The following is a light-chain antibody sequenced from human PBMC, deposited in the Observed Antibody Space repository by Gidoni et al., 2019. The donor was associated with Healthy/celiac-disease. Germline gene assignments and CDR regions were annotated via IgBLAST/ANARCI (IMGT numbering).Light chain of an antibody. CDR3: AAWDESLSGWV. Sequence: QSVLPPPPSASATPGQRVTISCSGSSSNIGSNYVYWYQQLPGTDPNHLIYKKNQPPSGVPDRFSGSKTGSSAALAISGLRYEDEADDYCAAWDESLSGWVFGGGTKLTVL. CDR1: SSNIGSNY. J-gene: IGLJ3*02. CDR2: KKN. V-gene: IGLV1-47*01.